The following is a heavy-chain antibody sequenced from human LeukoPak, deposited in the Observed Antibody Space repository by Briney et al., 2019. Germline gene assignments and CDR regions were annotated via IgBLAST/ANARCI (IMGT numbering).Heavy chain of an antibody. V-gene: IGHV3-74*01. CDR2: ISPDGSQT. CDR1: GFSLSNYW. J-gene: IGHJ6*02. D-gene: IGHD3-16*01. CDR3: SRERFYGMDV. Sequence: GGSLRLSCAASGFSLSNYWMHWVRQAPGKGLMWVSQISPDGSQTFYADSVKGRFTISRDNDNDSVFLEMNSLRNEDTAVYYCSRERFYGMDVWGQGTTVSVTS.